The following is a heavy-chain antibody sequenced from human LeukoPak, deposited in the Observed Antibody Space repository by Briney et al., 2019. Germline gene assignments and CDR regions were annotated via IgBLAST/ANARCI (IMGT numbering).Heavy chain of an antibody. V-gene: IGHV1-18*01. Sequence: ASVKVSCKAAGYTFTSYGISWVRQAPGQGLEWMGWISAYNGNTNYAQKLQGRVTMTTDTSTSTAYMELRSLRSDDTAVYYCARVITIFGVVTPPNFDYWGQGTLVTVSS. CDR2: ISAYNGNT. D-gene: IGHD3-3*01. CDR3: ARVITIFGVVTPPNFDY. J-gene: IGHJ4*02. CDR1: GYTFTSYG.